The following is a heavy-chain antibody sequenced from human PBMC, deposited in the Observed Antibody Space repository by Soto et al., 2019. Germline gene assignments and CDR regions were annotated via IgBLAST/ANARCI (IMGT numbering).Heavy chain of an antibody. V-gene: IGHV3-13*01. CDR2: IGTAGDT. J-gene: IGHJ6*03. CDR1: GFTFSSYD. CDR3: ARGRSITMVRGVINYMDV. Sequence: GGSLRLSCAASGFTFSSYDMHWVRQATGKGLEWVSAIGTAGDTYYPGSVKGRFTISRENAKNSLYLQMNSLRAGDTAVYYFARGRSITMVRGVINYMDVWGKGTTVTVSS. D-gene: IGHD3-10*01.